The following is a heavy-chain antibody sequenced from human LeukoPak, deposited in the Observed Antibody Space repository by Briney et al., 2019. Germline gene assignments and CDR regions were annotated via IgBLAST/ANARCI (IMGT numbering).Heavy chain of an antibody. D-gene: IGHD6-19*01. CDR2: FDPEDGET. CDR3: ATDAGYSSGWYYFDY. Sequence: ASVKVSCKVSGYTLTELSMHWVRQAPGKGLGWMGGFDPEDGETIYAQKFQGRVTMTEDTSTDTAYMELSSLRSEDTAVYYCATDAGYSSGWYYFDYWGQGTLVTVSS. J-gene: IGHJ4*02. CDR1: GYTLTELS. V-gene: IGHV1-24*01.